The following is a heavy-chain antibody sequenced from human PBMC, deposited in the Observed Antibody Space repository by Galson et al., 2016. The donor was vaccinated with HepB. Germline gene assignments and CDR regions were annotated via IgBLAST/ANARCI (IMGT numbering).Heavy chain of an antibody. CDR2: ISSSGNTI. Sequence: SLRLPCAASGFTFSDFYMSWIRQAPGQGLERVSYISSSGNTIYYAYSVKGRFTISRDNAKNSLYLEMNSRRADDTAVYYCARDPARLDYWGQGTLVTVSS. CDR3: ARDPARLDY. J-gene: IGHJ4*02. CDR1: GFTFSDFY. V-gene: IGHV3-11*01. D-gene: IGHD6-6*01.